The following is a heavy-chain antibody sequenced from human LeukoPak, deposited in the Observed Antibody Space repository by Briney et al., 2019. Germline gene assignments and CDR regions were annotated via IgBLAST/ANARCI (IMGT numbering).Heavy chain of an antibody. J-gene: IGHJ4*02. Sequence: ASVKVSCKVSGYILAELSIHWVRQAPGKGLEWMGGFDPEDGETICAQNFQGRVTMTEDTSTDTAYMELSSLRSEDTAVYYCGRDLGGRSGLWGQGTLVTVSS. V-gene: IGHV1-24*01. CDR3: GRDLGGRSGL. D-gene: IGHD1-26*01. CDR2: FDPEDGET. CDR1: GYILAELS.